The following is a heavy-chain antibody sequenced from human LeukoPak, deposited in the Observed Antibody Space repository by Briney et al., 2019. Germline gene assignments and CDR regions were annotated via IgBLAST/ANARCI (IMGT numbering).Heavy chain of an antibody. V-gene: IGHV1-46*03. J-gene: IGHJ4*02. CDR3: ASPIVATSALDY. CDR1: GYTFTSYY. D-gene: IGHD5-12*01. CDR2: INPSGGST. Sequence: GASVKVSCKASGYTFTSYYMHWVRQAPGQGLEWMGIINPSGGSTSYAQKFQGRVTMTRDTSTSAVYMELSSLRSEDTAVYYCASPIVATSALDYWGQGTLVTVST.